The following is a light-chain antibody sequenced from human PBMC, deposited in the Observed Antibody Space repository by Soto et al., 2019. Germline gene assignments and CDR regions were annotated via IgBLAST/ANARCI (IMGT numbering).Light chain of an antibody. CDR3: QQTYTPLSIT. CDR1: ENISRH. CDR2: AAS. V-gene: IGKV1-39*01. Sequence: DIQRTQSPSSLSGPVGDRVTITCRASENISRHLNCYQQKPVKAHKLLIYAASSLQNGVPSRFRGGGSGTDFTLTISNLQPEDFATYYCQQTYTPLSITFGQGTRLESK. J-gene: IGKJ5*01.